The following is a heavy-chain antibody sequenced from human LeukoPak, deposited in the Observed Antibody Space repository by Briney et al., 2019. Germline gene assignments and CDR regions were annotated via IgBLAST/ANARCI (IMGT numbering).Heavy chain of an antibody. CDR1: GFTFSSYG. J-gene: IGHJ6*03. D-gene: IGHD6-13*01. CDR2: IRYDGSNK. V-gene: IGHV3-30*02. CDR3: AKDGSSSWYVGYYYYYMDV. Sequence: GGSLRLSCAASGFTFSSYGMHWVRQAPGKGLEWVAFIRYDGSNKYYADSVKGRFTISRDNSKNTLYLQMNSLRAEDTAVYYCAKDGSSSWYVGYYYYYMDVWGKGTTVTISS.